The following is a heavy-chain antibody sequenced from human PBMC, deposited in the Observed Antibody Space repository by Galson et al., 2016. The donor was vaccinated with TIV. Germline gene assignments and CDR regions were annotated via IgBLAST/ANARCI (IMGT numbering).Heavy chain of an antibody. CDR3: TRDLGRRREY. Sequence: SCKASGYTFTTYYIHWVRQAPGQGLEWMGVIAPSGGGTTYAQKFQARVTMTRDTSTSTVYMGLSSLKSEDTAVYYCTRDLGRRREYWGQGTLVTVSS. D-gene: IGHD1-26*01. J-gene: IGHJ4*02. CDR1: GYTFTTYY. CDR2: IAPSGGGT. V-gene: IGHV1-46*01.